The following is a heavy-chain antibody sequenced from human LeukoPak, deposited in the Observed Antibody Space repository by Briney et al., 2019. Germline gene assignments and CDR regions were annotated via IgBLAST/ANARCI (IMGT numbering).Heavy chain of an antibody. V-gene: IGHV3-49*04. J-gene: IGHJ6*03. D-gene: IGHD2-2*01. Sequence: GGSLRLSCTASGFTFGDYAMSWVRQAPGKGLEWAGFIRSKAYGGTTEYAASVKGRFTISRDDSKSIAYLQMNSLKTEDTAVYYCTRDPTPPIVVVPAAIPYYYMDVWGKGTTVTVSS. CDR3: TRDPTPPIVVVPAAIPYYYMDV. CDR1: GFTFGDYA. CDR2: IRSKAYGGTT.